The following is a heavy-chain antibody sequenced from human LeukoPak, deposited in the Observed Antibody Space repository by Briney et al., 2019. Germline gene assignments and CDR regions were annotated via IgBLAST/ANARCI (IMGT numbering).Heavy chain of an antibody. CDR2: TYYRSKWYN. CDR1: GDSVSNNSTT. V-gene: IGHV6-1*01. D-gene: IGHD3-22*01. J-gene: IGHJ4*02. Sequence: SQTLSLTCAISGDSVSNNSTTWNWIRQSPSRGLEWLGRTYYRSKWYNDYAVSVKSRITINPDTSKNQFSLQPNSVTPEDTAVYYCARDSYDSSGYDYFDYWGQGTLVTVSS. CDR3: ARDSYDSSGYDYFDY.